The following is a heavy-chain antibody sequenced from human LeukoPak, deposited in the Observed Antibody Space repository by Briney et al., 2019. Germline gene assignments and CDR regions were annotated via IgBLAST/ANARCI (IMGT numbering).Heavy chain of an antibody. CDR3: ASPRYCSSTSCSLVDY. CDR2: IIPIFGTA. D-gene: IGHD2-2*01. Sequence: SVKVSCKASGGTFCSYAISWVRQAPGQGLEWMGGIIPIFGTANYAQKFQGRVTITTDESTSTAYMELSSLRSEDTAVYYCASPRYCSSTSCSLVDYWGQGTLVTVSS. CDR1: GGTFCSYA. V-gene: IGHV1-69*05. J-gene: IGHJ4*02.